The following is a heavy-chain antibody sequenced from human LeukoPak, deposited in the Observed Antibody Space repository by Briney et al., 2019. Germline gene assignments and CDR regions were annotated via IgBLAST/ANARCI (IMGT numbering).Heavy chain of an antibody. V-gene: IGHV3-23*01. J-gene: IGHJ4*02. CDR1: GFTFSSYA. CDR3: ARDSVHVFDC. D-gene: IGHD6-6*01. Sequence: PGGSLRLSCAASGFTFSSYAMSWVRQAPGKGLEWVSAISGSGGSTYYADSVKGRFTISRDNSKNTVYLQMTSLRAEDTAVYYCARDSVHVFDCWGQGTLVTVSS. CDR2: ISGSGGST.